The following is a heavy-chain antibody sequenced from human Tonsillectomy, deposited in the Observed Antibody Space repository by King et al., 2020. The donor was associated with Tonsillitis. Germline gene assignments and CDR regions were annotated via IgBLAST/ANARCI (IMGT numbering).Heavy chain of an antibody. J-gene: IGHJ3*01. Sequence: VQLVESGGGLVQPGGSLRLSCAASGITFSSYWMSWVRQTPGKGLEWVANIKQDGSEKYYVDSVKGRFTISRDNAKNSLYLHMNSLRAEDMAVYYCATTSGPVGTFDFWGQGTMVTVSS. D-gene: IGHD7-27*01. CDR3: ATTSGPVGTFDF. CDR1: GITFSSYW. CDR2: IKQDGSEK. V-gene: IGHV3-7*03.